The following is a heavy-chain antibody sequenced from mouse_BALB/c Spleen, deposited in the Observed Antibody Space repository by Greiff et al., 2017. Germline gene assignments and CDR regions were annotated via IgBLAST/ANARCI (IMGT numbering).Heavy chain of an antibody. CDR1: GFTFSSFG. CDR2: ISSGSSTI. Sequence: EVMLVESGGGLVQPGGSRKLSCAASGFTFSSFGMHWVRQAPEKGLEWVAYISSGSSTIYYADTVKGRFTISRDNPKNTLFLQMTSLRSEDTAMYYCARFPIPGLREGGIGYAMDYWGQGTSVTVSS. CDR3: ARFPIPGLREGGIGYAMDY. J-gene: IGHJ4*01. D-gene: IGHD3-1*01. V-gene: IGHV5-17*02.